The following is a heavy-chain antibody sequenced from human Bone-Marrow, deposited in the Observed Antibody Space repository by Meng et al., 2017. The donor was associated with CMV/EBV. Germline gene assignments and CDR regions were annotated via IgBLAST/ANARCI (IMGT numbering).Heavy chain of an antibody. CDR3: ARHSGYCSTTSCYTNNWFDL. V-gene: IGHV4-59*01. CDR2: IYYTGNT. CDR1: GGSISGSY. D-gene: IGHD2-2*02. Sequence: QVQLQESGPGLVEPSETLSLTGTVYGGSISGSYCSWIRQPPGKGLEWIGYIYYTGNTNYNPSLKSRVTMSVDMSKNQFSLKLNSVTAADTAVYYCARHSGYCSTTSCYTNNWFDLWGQGTLVTVSS. J-gene: IGHJ5*02.